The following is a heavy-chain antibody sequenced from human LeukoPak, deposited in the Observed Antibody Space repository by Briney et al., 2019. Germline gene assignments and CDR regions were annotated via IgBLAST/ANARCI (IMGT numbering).Heavy chain of an antibody. V-gene: IGHV4-59*01. CDR3: ATSRVVTDAFDI. CDR2: IYYSGST. Sequence: KPSETLSLTCTVSDGSISSYYWSWIRQPPGKGLEWIGYIYYSGSTNYNPSLKSRVTISVDTSKNQFSLKLSSVTAADTAVYYCATSRVVTDAFDIWGQGTMVTVSS. J-gene: IGHJ3*02. D-gene: IGHD2-15*01. CDR1: DGSISSYY.